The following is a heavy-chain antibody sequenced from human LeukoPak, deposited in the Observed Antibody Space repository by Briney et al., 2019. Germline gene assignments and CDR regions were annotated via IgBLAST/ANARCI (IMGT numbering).Heavy chain of an antibody. CDR1: GYSFTSYW. V-gene: IGHV5-51*01. CDR3: ARRGLSGSYLNWFDP. CDR2: IYPGDSDT. D-gene: IGHD1-26*01. Sequence: GESLKISCKGSGYSFTSYWIGWVRQMPGKGLDWMGIIYPGDSDTRYSPSFQGQVTISADKSISTAYLQWSSLKASDTAMYYCARRGLSGSYLNWFDPWGQGTLVTVSS. J-gene: IGHJ5*02.